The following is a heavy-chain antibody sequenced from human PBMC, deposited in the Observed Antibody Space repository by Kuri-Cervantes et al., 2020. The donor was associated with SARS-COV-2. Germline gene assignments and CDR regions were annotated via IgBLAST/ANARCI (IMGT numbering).Heavy chain of an antibody. Sequence: LSLTCAASGFTFSSYAMHWVRQAPGKGLEWVAVISYDGSNKYYADSVKGRFTISRDNSKNTLYLQMNSLRAEDTAVYYCARAFVVVVAAWRTRMDVWGQGTTVTVSS. J-gene: IGHJ6*02. CDR2: ISYDGSNK. CDR1: GFTFSSYA. V-gene: IGHV3-30-3*01. CDR3: ARAFVVVVAAWRTRMDV. D-gene: IGHD2-15*01.